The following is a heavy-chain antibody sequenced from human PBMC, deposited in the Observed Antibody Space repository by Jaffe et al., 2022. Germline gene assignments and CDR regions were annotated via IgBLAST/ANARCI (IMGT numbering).Heavy chain of an antibody. D-gene: IGHD3-10*01. CDR3: TRLDQTTSGHIDY. V-gene: IGHV3-73*02. CDR2: IRSKANSYAT. CDR1: GFTFSGSA. Sequence: EVQLVESGGGLVQPGGSLKLSCAASGFTFSGSAMHWVRQASGKGLEWVGRIRSKANSYATAYAASVKGRFTISRDDSKNTAYLQMNSLKTEDTAVYYCTRLDQTTSGHIDYWGQGTLVTVSS. J-gene: IGHJ4*02.